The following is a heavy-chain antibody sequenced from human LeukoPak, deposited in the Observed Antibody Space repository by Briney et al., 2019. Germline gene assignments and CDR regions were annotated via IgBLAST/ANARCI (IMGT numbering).Heavy chain of an antibody. CDR3: ARRGYCSGGSCFRWDY. V-gene: IGHV4-59*08. CDR1: GASISSSY. CDR2: IYYSGTA. D-gene: IGHD2-15*01. Sequence: SETLSLTCTVSGASISSSYWSWIRQPPGKGLEWIGYIYYSGTANYNPSLKSRLTISVDTSKNQFSLKLSSVTAADTAVYYCARRGYCSGGSCFRWDYWGQGTLVTVSS. J-gene: IGHJ4*02.